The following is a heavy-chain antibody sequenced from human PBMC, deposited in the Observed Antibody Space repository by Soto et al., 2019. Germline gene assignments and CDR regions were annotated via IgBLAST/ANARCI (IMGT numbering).Heavy chain of an antibody. CDR3: ARDGRGSGGERKYYYYYGMDV. V-gene: IGHV1-69*13. CDR2: IIPIFGTA. D-gene: IGHD2-15*01. CDR1: GGTFSSYA. J-gene: IGHJ6*02. Sequence: GASVKVSCKASGGTFSSYAISWVRQAPGQGLEWMGGIIPIFGTANYAQKFQGRVTITADESTSTAYMELSSLRSEDTAVYYCARDGRGSGGERKYYYYYGMDVWGQGTTVTVSS.